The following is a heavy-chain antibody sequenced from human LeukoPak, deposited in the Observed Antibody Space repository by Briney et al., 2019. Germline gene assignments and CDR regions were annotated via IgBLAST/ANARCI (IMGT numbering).Heavy chain of an antibody. D-gene: IGHD5-12*01. CDR3: AEGGYDQGFDY. CDR2: IYSGGST. Sequence: GGSLRLSCAASGFTVSSNYMSWVRQAPGKGLEWVSVIYSGGSTYYADSVKGRFTTSRDSFKNTLYLQMNSLRAEDTAVYYCAEGGYDQGFDYWGQGTLVTVSS. J-gene: IGHJ4*02. V-gene: IGHV3-53*01. CDR1: GFTVSSNY.